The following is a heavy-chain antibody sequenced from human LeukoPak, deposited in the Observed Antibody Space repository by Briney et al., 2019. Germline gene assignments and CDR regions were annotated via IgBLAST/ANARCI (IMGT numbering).Heavy chain of an antibody. CDR2: MNPNSGSA. D-gene: IGHD2-2*01. CDR1: GYTFTSYD. Sequence: GASVKVSCKASGYTFTSYDINWVRQATGQGLEWMGWMNPNSGSAGYAQKFQGRVTVTRNTSISTAYMELSSLRSEDTAVYYCATGRGSSTSCYDYWGQGTLVTVSS. CDR3: ATGRGSSTSCYDY. J-gene: IGHJ4*02. V-gene: IGHV1-8*03.